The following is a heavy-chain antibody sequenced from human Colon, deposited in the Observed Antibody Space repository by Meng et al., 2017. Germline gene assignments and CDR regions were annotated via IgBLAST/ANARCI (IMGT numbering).Heavy chain of an antibody. J-gene: IGHJ4*02. CDR3: AKPFYPSFDDYYEGSYYFDH. Sequence: GGSLRLSCTVSGFSFGGQAMTWVRQAPGKGLEWVAGISGSGNFIYYADSVKGRFTVSRDNSKSTLYLQMNSLRAEDTAVYFCAKPFYPSFDDYYEGSYYFDHWGQGTLVTVSS. CDR1: GFSFGGQA. V-gene: IGHV3-23*01. D-gene: IGHD3-16*01. CDR2: ISGSGNFI.